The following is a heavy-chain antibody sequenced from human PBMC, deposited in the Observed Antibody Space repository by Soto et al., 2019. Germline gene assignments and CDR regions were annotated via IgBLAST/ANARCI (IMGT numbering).Heavy chain of an antibody. CDR1: GYTFTSYD. D-gene: IGHD6-19*01. CDR3: ARGRSWYSSGWSTNDAFDI. J-gene: IGHJ3*02. V-gene: IGHV1-8*01. Sequence: ASVKVSCKASGYTFTSYDINWVRQATGQGLEWMGWMNPNSGSTGYAQKFQGRVTMTRNTSISTAYMELSSLRSEDTAVYYCARGRSWYSSGWSTNDAFDIWGQGTMVTVSS. CDR2: MNPNSGST.